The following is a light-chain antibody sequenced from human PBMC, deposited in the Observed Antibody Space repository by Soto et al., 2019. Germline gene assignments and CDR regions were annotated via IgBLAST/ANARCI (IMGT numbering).Light chain of an antibody. J-gene: IGLJ1*01. V-gene: IGLV2-8*01. CDR1: SSDVGGYDY. CDR2: EVN. Sequence: QSVLTQPPSASGSPGQSVTISCTGTSSDVGGYDYVSWYQQPPGKAPELIIYEVNKRPSGVPDRFSGSKSGTTASLTVSGLQAEDEADYYCNSYSGSNNFVVFGTGTKLTVL. CDR3: NSYSGSNNFVV.